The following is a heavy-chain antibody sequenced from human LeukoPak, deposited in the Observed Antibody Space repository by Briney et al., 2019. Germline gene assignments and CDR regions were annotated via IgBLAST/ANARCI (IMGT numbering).Heavy chain of an antibody. CDR2: ISWNSGSI. CDR1: GFTFDDYA. D-gene: IGHD3-9*01. V-gene: IGHV3-9*01. Sequence: PGGSLRLSCAASGFTFDDYAMHWVRQAPGKGLEWVSGISWNSGSIGYADSVKGRFTISRDNAKNSLYLQMNSLRDEDTAVYYCARDLDWSYAFDIWGQGTMVTVSS. CDR3: ARDLDWSYAFDI. J-gene: IGHJ3*02.